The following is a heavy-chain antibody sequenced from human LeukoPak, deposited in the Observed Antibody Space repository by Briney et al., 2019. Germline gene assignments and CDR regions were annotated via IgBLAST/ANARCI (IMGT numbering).Heavy chain of an antibody. Sequence: ASVKVSCKASGYTFTGYYMHWLRQAPGQGLEWMGWINPNSGGTNYAQKFQGRVTMTRDTSISTAYMELSRLRSDDTAVYYCARVVGSSGWYGWLDPWGQGTLVTVSS. CDR2: INPNSGGT. J-gene: IGHJ5*02. CDR3: ARVVGSSGWYGWLDP. CDR1: GYTFTGYY. V-gene: IGHV1-2*02. D-gene: IGHD6-19*01.